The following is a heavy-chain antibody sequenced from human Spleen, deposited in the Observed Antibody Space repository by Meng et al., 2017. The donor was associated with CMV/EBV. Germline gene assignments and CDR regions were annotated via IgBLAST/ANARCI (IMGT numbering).Heavy chain of an antibody. CDR1: GFTFSSHG. V-gene: IGHV3-33*03. CDR3: AKERFMEWPAPLQS. Sequence: GESLKISCAASGFTFSSHGMAWVRQAPGKGLEWVAVMWYDGSNEYYADSVKGRFTIFRDNSKNTLYLQMNSLRAEDTAVYYCAKERFMEWPAPLQSWGQGTLVTVSS. D-gene: IGHD3-3*01. J-gene: IGHJ1*01. CDR2: MWYDGSNE.